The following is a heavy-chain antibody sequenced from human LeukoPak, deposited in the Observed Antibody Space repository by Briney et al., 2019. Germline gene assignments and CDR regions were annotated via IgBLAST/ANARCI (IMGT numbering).Heavy chain of an antibody. V-gene: IGHV4-59*01. CDR2: IYYSGST. Sequence: PSETLSLTCTVSGGSISSYYWSWIRQPPGKGLEWIGYIYYSGSTNYNPSLKSRVTISVDTSKNQFSLKLSSVTAADTAVYYCARDFNRGGWFDPWGQGTLVTVSS. CDR1: GGSISSYY. CDR3: ARDFNRGGWFDP. J-gene: IGHJ5*02.